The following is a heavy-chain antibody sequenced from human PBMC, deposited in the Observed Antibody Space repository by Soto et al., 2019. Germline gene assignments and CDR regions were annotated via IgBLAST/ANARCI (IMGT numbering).Heavy chain of an antibody. J-gene: IGHJ4*02. CDR3: ARGGEIYCSGGSCPTYYFDY. CDR1: GFTFSSYD. Sequence: EVQLVESGGGLVQPGGSLRLSCAASGFTFSSYDMHWVRQATGKGLEWVSAIGTAGDTYYPGSVKGRFTISRENAKNSLYLQMNSLRAEDTAVYYCARGGEIYCSGGSCPTYYFDYWGQGTLVTVSS. CDR2: IGTAGDT. D-gene: IGHD2-15*01. V-gene: IGHV3-13*01.